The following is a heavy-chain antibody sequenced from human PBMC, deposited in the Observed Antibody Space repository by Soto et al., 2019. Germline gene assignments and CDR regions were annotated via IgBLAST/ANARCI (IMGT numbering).Heavy chain of an antibody. CDR2: ILHSGST. J-gene: IGHJ3*01. CDR3: ARVPHMGVAPTERALAL. D-gene: IGHD5-12*01. Sequence: QLQLQESGSRLVKPSQTLSLTCTVSGGSISSGSYSWNWIRQPPGKGLEWVGYILHSGSTTYNPSLKGRVTISIDTSTSQFSLKLTSVTAADTAVYFCARVPHMGVAPTERALALLGQGTVVTVSS. CDR1: GGSISSGSYS. V-gene: IGHV4-30-2*01.